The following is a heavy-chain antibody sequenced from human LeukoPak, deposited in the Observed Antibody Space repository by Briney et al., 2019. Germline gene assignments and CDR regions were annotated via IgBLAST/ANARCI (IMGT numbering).Heavy chain of an antibody. D-gene: IGHD3-22*01. Sequence: GGSVKVSCKASGYTFTDYSIHWVRQAPGQGLEWMGWINPNSGGTNYVQKFQGRITMTRDTSINTAYMELSRLRSDDTAVFYCARNSYYFDNSAGTFDFWGQGTLVTVSS. CDR3: ARNSYYFDNSAGTFDF. J-gene: IGHJ4*02. CDR1: GYTFTDYS. CDR2: INPNSGGT. V-gene: IGHV1-2*02.